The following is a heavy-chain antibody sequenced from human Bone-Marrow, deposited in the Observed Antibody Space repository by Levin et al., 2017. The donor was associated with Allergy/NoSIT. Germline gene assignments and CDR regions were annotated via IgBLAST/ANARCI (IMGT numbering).Heavy chain of an antibody. Sequence: GESLKISCKASGYTFTSYGISWVRQAPGQGLEWMGWISAYNGNTNYAQKLQGRVTMTTDTSTSTAYMELRSLRSDDTAVYYCARDQRYSGYDYFYYYGMDVWGQGTTVTVSS. J-gene: IGHJ6*02. V-gene: IGHV1-18*01. D-gene: IGHD5-12*01. CDR2: ISAYNGNT. CDR3: ARDQRYSGYDYFYYYGMDV. CDR1: GYTFTSYG.